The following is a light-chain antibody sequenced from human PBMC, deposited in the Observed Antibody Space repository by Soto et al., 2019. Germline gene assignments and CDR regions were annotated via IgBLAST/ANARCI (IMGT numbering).Light chain of an antibody. CDR3: SSKTSISTRV. CDR2: DVS. CDR1: SSDVGAYNY. V-gene: IGLV2-14*03. J-gene: IGLJ3*02. Sequence: QSVLTQPASVSGSPGQSITISCTGTSSDVGAYNYVSWYQQHPGKAPKLMIYDVSNRPSGVSNRFSGSKSGNTASLTISGLQAEDEGDYYCSSKTSISTRVFGGGTKVTVL.